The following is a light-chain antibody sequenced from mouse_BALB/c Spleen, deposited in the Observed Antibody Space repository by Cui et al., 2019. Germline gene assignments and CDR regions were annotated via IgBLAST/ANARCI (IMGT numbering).Light chain of an antibody. J-gene: IGKJ2*01. CDR1: QNINVW. CDR3: QQGQSYPYT. Sequence: DIQMNQSPSSLSASLGDTITITCHASQNINVWLSWYQQKPGNIPKLLIYKASNLHTGVPSRFSGRGSGTGFTLTISSLQPEDIATYYCQQGQSYPYTFGGGTKLEIK. V-gene: IGKV10-94*01. CDR2: KAS.